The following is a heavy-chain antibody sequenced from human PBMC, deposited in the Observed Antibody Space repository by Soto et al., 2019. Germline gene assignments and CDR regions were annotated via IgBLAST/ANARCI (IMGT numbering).Heavy chain of an antibody. CDR3: AKDPGYYDFWSGYADY. Sequence: VQLLESGGGLVQPGGSLRLSCAASGFTFSSYAMSWVRQAPGKGLEWVSAISGIDGSPYYADSVKGRFTISRDNSKNTLYLQMKTLRAEDTAVYYCAKDPGYYDFWSGYADYWGQGTLVTVSS. D-gene: IGHD3-3*01. V-gene: IGHV3-23*01. J-gene: IGHJ4*02. CDR1: GFTFSSYA. CDR2: ISGIDGSP.